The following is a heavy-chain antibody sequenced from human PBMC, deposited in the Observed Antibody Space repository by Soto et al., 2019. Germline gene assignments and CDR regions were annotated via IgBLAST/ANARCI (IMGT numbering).Heavy chain of an antibody. CDR3: AKDGNWLDVYFDV. CDR2: SSASGRRR. D-gene: IGHD6-19*01. V-gene: IGHV3-23*01. Sequence: GGSLRLSCVASGIDFSNYAMSWVRQAPGKGLEWVSISSASGRRRYHADSVKGRFTISRDNSKNTLYLHMTNLRAEDTAVYYCAKDGNWLDVYFDVWGQGTPVTVSS. CDR1: GIDFSNYA. J-gene: IGHJ4*02.